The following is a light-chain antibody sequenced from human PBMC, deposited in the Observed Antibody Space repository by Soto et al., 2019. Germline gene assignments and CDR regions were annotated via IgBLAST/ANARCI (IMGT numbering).Light chain of an antibody. V-gene: IGLV2-23*02. CDR2: EVD. J-gene: IGLJ3*02. Sequence: QSALTQPASVSGSPGQSITISCSGPTSDVGIYNLFSWYQQHPGKAPKLVIYEVDKRPSGVSNRFSGSRSGNTASLTISGLQAEDEADYYCSSCAGSLWVFGGGTKVTVL. CDR3: SSCAGSLWV. CDR1: TSDVGIYNL.